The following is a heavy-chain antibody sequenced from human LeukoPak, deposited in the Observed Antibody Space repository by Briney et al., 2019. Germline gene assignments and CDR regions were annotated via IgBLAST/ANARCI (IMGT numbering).Heavy chain of an antibody. CDR3: AREFWIFGFLSPKDKEGFDY. Sequence: ASVKVSCKASGYTFTGYYMHWVRQAPGQGLEWMGWINPNSGGTNYAQEFQGRVTMTRDTSISTAYMELSRLRSDDTAVYYCAREFWIFGFLSPKDKEGFDYWGQGTLVTVSS. D-gene: IGHD3-3*01. J-gene: IGHJ4*02. V-gene: IGHV1-2*02. CDR2: INPNSGGT. CDR1: GYTFTGYY.